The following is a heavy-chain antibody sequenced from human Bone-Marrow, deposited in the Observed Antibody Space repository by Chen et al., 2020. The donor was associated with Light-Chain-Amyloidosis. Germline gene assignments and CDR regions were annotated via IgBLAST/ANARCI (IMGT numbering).Heavy chain of an antibody. CDR2: ISYDGSNK. CDR1: GFTFSSYA. J-gene: IGHJ4*02. Sequence: QVHLVESGGGVVQPGRSLRLSCAASGFTFSSYAMHWVRQAPGKGLEWVAVISYDGSNKYYADSVKCRFTISRDNSKNTLYLQMNSLRAEDTAVYYCARAPGYDFPFDYWGQGTLVTVSS. V-gene: IGHV3-30-3*01. D-gene: IGHD5-12*01. CDR3: ARAPGYDFPFDY.